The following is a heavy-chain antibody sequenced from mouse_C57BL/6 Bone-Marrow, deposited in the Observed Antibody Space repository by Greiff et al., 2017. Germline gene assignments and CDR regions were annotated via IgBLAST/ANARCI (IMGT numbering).Heavy chain of an antibody. D-gene: IGHD2-5*01. CDR1: GYTFTSYW. V-gene: IGHV1-55*01. CDR3: ARKDSNYVWFAD. J-gene: IGHJ3*01. CDR2: IYPGSGST. Sequence: QVQLQQSGAELVKPGASVKMSCKASGYTFTSYWITWVKQRPGQGLEWIGDIYPGSGSTNYNEKFKSKATLTVDTSSSTAYMQLSSLTSEDSAVYYCARKDSNYVWFADWGQGTLVTVSA.